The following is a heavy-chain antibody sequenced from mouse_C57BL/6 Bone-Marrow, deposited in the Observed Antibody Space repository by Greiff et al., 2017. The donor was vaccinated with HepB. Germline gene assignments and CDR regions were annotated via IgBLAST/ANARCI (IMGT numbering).Heavy chain of an antibody. Sequence: VQLKESGAELVKPGASVKLSCTASGFNIKDYYMHWVKQRTEQGLEWIGRIDPEDGDTKYAPKFQGKATITADTSSNTAYLQLSSLTSEDTAVYYCARALQLRLRYFDVWGTGPSVTVSS. CDR1: GFNIKDYY. D-gene: IGHD3-2*02. CDR3: ARALQLRLRYFDV. J-gene: IGHJ1*03. CDR2: IDPEDGDT. V-gene: IGHV14-2*01.